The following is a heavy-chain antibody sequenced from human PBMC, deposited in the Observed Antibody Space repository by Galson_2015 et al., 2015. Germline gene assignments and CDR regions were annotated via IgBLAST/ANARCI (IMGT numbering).Heavy chain of an antibody. Sequence: SLRLSCAASGFTFSSYWMSWARQAPGKGLEWVANIKQDGSERYYVDSLKGRFTISRDNAKNSLYLQMNSLRVEDTAVYYCARGELVYDYWGQGTLVTVSS. V-gene: IGHV3-7*01. CDR2: IKQDGSER. J-gene: IGHJ4*02. D-gene: IGHD6-13*01. CDR1: GFTFSSYW. CDR3: ARGELVYDY.